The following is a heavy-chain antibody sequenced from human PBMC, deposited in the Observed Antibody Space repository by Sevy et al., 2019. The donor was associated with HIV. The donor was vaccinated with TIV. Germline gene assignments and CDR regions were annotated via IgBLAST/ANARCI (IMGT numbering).Heavy chain of an antibody. V-gene: IGHV4-4*07. J-gene: IGHJ5*02. Sequence: SETLSLTCTVSGGSISSYYWSWIRQPAGKGLEWIARIYTSGRTNYNPSLKSRVTMSVDTSKNQFSLKLSSVTAAVAAGYSCARDDYDSSGYYCVGWFDPWGQGTLVTVPS. CDR2: IYTSGRT. CDR1: GGSISSYY. D-gene: IGHD3-22*01. CDR3: ARDDYDSSGYYCVGWFDP.